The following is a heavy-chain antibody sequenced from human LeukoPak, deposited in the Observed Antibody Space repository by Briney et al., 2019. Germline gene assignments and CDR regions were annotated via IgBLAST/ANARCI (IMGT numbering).Heavy chain of an antibody. CDR2: INPNSGGT. V-gene: IGHV1-2*02. J-gene: IGHJ4*02. Sequence: GASVKVSCKASGYTFTGYYMHWVRQAPGQGLEWMGWINPNSGGTNYAQKFQGRVTMTRYTSISTAYMELSRLRSDDTAVYYCARIQERYCSSTSCLGPWGYWGQGTLVTVSS. D-gene: IGHD2-2*01. CDR3: ARIQERYCSSTSCLGPWGY. CDR1: GYTFTGYY.